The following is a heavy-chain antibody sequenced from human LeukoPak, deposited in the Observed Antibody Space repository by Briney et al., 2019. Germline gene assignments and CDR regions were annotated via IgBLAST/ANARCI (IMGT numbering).Heavy chain of an antibody. Sequence: SETLSLTCTVSGGSISSGGHYWSWIRQHPGKGLEWIGYIYYSGSTYYNPSLKSRITMSVDTSKNHFSLKVSSVTAADTAIYYCARGSEYQLLSTPYFDSWGPGTLVTVSS. V-gene: IGHV4-31*03. CDR3: ARGSEYQLLSTPYFDS. CDR1: GGSISSGGHY. D-gene: IGHD2-2*01. J-gene: IGHJ4*02. CDR2: IYYSGST.